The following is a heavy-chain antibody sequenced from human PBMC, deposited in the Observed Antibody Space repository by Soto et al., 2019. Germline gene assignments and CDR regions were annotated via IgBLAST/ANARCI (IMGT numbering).Heavy chain of an antibody. D-gene: IGHD4-17*01. CDR1: GFTFSSYA. Sequence: GGSLRLSCAASGFTFSSYAMHWVRQAPGKGLEWVAVISYDGSNKYYADSVKGRFTISRDNSKNTLYLQMNSLRAEDTAVYYCAREVMTTVNTLDYWGQGTLVTVSS. CDR3: AREVMTTVNTLDY. J-gene: IGHJ4*02. V-gene: IGHV3-30-3*01. CDR2: ISYDGSNK.